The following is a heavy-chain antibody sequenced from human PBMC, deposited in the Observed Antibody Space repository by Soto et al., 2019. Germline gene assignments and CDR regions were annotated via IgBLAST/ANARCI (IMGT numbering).Heavy chain of an antibody. CDR3: ASLLIRGAPSRDAFDI. Sequence: ASVKVSCKASGYTFTGYYMHWVRQAPGQGLEWMGWINPNSGGTNYAQKFQGWVTMTRDTSISTAYMELSRLRSDDTAVYYCASLLIRGAPSRDAFDIWGQGTMVTVSS. CDR2: INPNSGGT. CDR1: GYTFTGYY. D-gene: IGHD3-10*01. J-gene: IGHJ3*02. V-gene: IGHV1-2*04.